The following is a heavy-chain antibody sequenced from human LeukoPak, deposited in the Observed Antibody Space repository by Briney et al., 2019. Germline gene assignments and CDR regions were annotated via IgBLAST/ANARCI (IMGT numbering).Heavy chain of an antibody. CDR2: IWYGGSNK. CDR1: GFTFSSYG. V-gene: IGHV3-30*18. CDR3: AKSGSYLDAFDI. J-gene: IGHJ3*02. Sequence: GRSLRLSCAASGFTFSSYGMHWVRQAPGKGLEWVAVIWYGGSNKYYADSVKGRFTISRDNSKNTLYLQMNSLRAEDTAVYYCAKSGSYLDAFDIWGQGTMVTVSS. D-gene: IGHD1-26*01.